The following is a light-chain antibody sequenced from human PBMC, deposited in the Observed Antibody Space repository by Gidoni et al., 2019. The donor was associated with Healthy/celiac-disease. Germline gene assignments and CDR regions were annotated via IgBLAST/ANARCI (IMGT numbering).Light chain of an antibody. V-gene: IGKV3-20*01. CDR1: QSVSSSY. J-gene: IGKJ3*01. CDR2: GAS. CDR3: QQYGSSLFT. Sequence: EIVLTPSPGTLSLSPGERATLSCRASQSVSSSYLAWYQQKPGQAPRLLIYGASSRATDIPDRFSGSGSGTDFTLTISRLEPEDFAVYYCQQYGSSLFTFGPGTKVDIK.